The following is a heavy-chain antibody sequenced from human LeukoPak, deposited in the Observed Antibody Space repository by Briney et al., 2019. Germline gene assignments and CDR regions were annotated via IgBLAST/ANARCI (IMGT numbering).Heavy chain of an antibody. CDR2: ICPRDGST. V-gene: IGHV1-46*01. CDR1: GYSFTSNY. Sequence: ASVKVSCKVSGYSFTSNYIHWVRQAPGQGLEWMGMICPRDGSTSYAQRFQDRVTVTRDTSTSTVHMELSGLRSEDTAVYYCARDQEGFDYWGQGTLVTVSS. J-gene: IGHJ4*02. CDR3: ARDQEGFDY.